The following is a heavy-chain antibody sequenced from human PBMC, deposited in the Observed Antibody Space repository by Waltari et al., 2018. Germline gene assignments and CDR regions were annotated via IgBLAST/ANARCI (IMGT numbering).Heavy chain of an antibody. CDR2: VYYSGTT. CDR1: GDSISRINYY. V-gene: IGHV4-39*01. CDR3: ARSSAGMPRWLGDY. Sequence: QLQLQESGPGLVKPSDTLSLSCSLSGDSISRINYYWGWRRQPPGKGREGIASVYYSGTTYYNPSLKSGVTISADTSRNQFYLRLTSVTATDTAVYYCARSSAGMPRWLGDYWGQGILVTVSS. J-gene: IGHJ4*02. D-gene: IGHD5-12*01.